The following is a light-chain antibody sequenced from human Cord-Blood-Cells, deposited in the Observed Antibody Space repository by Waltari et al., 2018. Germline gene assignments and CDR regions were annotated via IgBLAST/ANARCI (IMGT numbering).Light chain of an antibody. Sequence: KAPKLMIYGVSKRPSGVPDRFSGSKSGNTASLTISGLQAEDEADYYCCSYAGSYTWVFGGGTKLTVL. V-gene: IGLV2-11*01. CDR3: CSYAGSYTWV. CDR2: GVS. J-gene: IGLJ3*02.